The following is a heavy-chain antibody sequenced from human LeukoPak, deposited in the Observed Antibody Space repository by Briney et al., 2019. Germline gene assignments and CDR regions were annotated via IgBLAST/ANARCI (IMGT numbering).Heavy chain of an antibody. Sequence: ASVKVSCKASGYTLTSYAISWVRQAPGQGLEWMGWISAYNGNTNYAQKLQGRVTMTTDTSTSTAYMELRSLRSDDTAVYYCARDWAGHLFDYWGQGTLVTVSS. J-gene: IGHJ4*02. CDR2: ISAYNGNT. D-gene: IGHD3-16*01. V-gene: IGHV1-18*01. CDR3: ARDWAGHLFDY. CDR1: GYTLTSYA.